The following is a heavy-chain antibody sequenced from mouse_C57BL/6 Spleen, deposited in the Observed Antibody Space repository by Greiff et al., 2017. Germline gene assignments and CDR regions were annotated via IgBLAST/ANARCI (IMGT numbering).Heavy chain of an antibody. V-gene: IGHV1-62-2*01. CDR1: GYTFTEYT. CDR2: FYPGSGSI. D-gene: IGHD2-3*01. J-gene: IGHJ4*01. Sequence: QVQLQQSGAELVKPGASVKLSCKASGYTFTEYTIHWVKQRSGQGLEWIGWFYPGSGSIKYNEKFKDKATLTADKSSSTVYMELSRLTSEDSAVYFCARHEEDDGYYVEGAMDYWGQGTSVTVSS. CDR3: ARHEEDDGYYVEGAMDY.